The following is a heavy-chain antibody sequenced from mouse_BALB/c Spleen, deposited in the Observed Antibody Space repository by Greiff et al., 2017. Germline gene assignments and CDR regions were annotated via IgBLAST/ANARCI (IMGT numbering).Heavy chain of an antibody. J-gene: IGHJ4*01. CDR1: GFSLTGYG. V-gene: IGHV2-6-7*01. D-gene: IGHD3-2*01. CDR2: IWGDGST. CDR3: ARDRETARATYAMDY. Sequence: VKLQESGPGLVAPSQSLSITCTVSGFSLTGYGVNWVRQPPGKGLEWLGMIWGDGSTDYNSALKSRLSISKDNSKSQVFLQMNSLQTDDTARYYCARDRETARATYAMDYWGQGTSVTVSS.